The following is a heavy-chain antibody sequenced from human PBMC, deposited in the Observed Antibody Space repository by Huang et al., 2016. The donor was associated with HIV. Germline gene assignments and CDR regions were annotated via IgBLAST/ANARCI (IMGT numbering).Heavy chain of an antibody. CDR1: GVPISSGGYY. CDR3: ARAPYDSRGYYW. Sequence: QVRLQESGPGLVKPSQTLALSCTVSGVPISSGGYYWTWLRRPPGKGLEWIGDVYYSGSTHYNPSRKSRVTISVDMSKNQFYLKLDSLTAADTAVYYCARAPYDSRGYYWWGQGTLVTVSS. D-gene: IGHD3-22*01. CDR2: VYYSGST. V-gene: IGHV4-30-4*08. J-gene: IGHJ4*02.